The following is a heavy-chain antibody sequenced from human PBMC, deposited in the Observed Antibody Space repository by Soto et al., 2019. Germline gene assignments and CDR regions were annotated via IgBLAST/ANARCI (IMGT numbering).Heavy chain of an antibody. CDR2: VRSKAYGGT. CDR1: GFSFGDNG. CDR3: AISIWEYSSGWYQPRY. J-gene: IGHJ4*02. Sequence: GGSLRLSCTAAGFSFGDNGMSWVRQAPGKGLEWVGFVRSKAYGGTYYVDSVRGRFTISRDNAKTSLYLQMNSLRAEDTALYYCAISIWEYSSGWYQPRYWGQGTLVTVSS. D-gene: IGHD6-19*01. V-gene: IGHV3-20*04.